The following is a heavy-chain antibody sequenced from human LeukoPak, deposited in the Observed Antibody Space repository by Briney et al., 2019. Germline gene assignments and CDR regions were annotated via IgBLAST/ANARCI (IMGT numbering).Heavy chain of an antibody. Sequence: GGSLRLSCTASGFSFSSYWMHWVRRAPGRGLEWVSRINIDGSVTDYTNSAGSVKGRFTISRDNAKNTLYLQMNSLSAEDTAVYSCARVDSLLVGTSAYFRDALDLWGQGTMVTVSS. D-gene: IGHD3-22*01. CDR2: INIDGSVT. J-gene: IGHJ3*01. CDR3: ARVDSLLVGTSAYFRDALDL. CDR1: GFSFSSYW. V-gene: IGHV3-74*01.